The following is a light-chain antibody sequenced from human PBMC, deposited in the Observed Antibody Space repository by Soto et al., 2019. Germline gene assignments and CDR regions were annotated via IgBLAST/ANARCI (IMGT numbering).Light chain of an antibody. CDR2: SNN. V-gene: IGLV1-44*01. J-gene: IGLJ1*01. CDR3: AAWDDSLNGYV. Sequence: QSVRTQPPSASGTPGQRVTISCSGSSSNIGSNTVNWYQQLPGTAPKLLIYSNNQRPSGVPDRFSGSKSGTPASLAISGLQSEDEADYYCAAWDDSLNGYVFGTGTKVTVL. CDR1: SSNIGSNT.